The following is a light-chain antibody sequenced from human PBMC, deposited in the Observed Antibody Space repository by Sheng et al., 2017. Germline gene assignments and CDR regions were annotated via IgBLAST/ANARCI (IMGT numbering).Light chain of an antibody. CDR1: QNVGVW. CDR3: QQYSAFPWT. J-gene: IGKJ1*01. CDR2: KDSS. V-gene: IGKV1-5*03. Sequence: DIQMTQSPSTLSASVGDRVIIPCRASQNVGVWLAWYQLKPGKAPKLLIYKDSSLVDAALESGVPSRFSASGFGTEFTLTINNLQPDDFATYYCQQYSAFPWTFGQGTKVDIK.